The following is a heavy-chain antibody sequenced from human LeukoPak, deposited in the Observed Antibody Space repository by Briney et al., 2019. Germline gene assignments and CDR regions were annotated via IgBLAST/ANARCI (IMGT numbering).Heavy chain of an antibody. Sequence: SETLSLTCAISGGSFSDYDWSWIRQPPGKGLEWLGQINHSGSTNYNPSFQSRITLSIDKSKSHFSLNLSSVTAADTAVYYCASPGSGWAYDAFDVWGQGTVVTVSS. CDR1: GGSFSDYD. V-gene: IGHV4-34*01. D-gene: IGHD6-19*01. CDR3: ASPGSGWAYDAFDV. CDR2: INHSGST. J-gene: IGHJ3*01.